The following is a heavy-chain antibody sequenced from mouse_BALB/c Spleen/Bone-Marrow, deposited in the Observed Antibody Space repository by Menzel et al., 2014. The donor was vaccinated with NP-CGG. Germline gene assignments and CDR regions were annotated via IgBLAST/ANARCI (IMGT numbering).Heavy chain of an antibody. CDR2: INPYNGDT. V-gene: IGHV1-37*01. D-gene: IGHD1-1*01. CDR1: GYSFTGYF. J-gene: IGHJ4*01. CDR3: GGVTTVAAKNYYYAMDY. Sequence: DVHLVESGPELVKPGASVKISCKASGYSFTGYFMNWVKQSHGKSLEWIGRINPYNGDTFYNQKFKGKATLTVDKSSSTAHMELLSLTSEDSAVYYSGGVTTVAAKNYYYAMDYWGQGTSVTVSS.